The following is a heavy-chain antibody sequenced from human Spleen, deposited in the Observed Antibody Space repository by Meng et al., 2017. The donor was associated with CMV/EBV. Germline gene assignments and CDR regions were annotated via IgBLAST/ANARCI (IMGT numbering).Heavy chain of an antibody. CDR1: GFSFRSYA. CDR2: ISGTGGST. V-gene: IGHV3-23*01. J-gene: IGHJ4*02. CDR3: ARRDLGARGIDY. Sequence: GESLKISCAASGFSFRSYAMNWVRQAPGKGLEWVSSISGTGGSTYYADSVADRFTISRDNSKNMLFLQMDSLRAEDTAVYYCARRDLGARGIDYWGQGTLVTVSS. D-gene: IGHD6-6*01.